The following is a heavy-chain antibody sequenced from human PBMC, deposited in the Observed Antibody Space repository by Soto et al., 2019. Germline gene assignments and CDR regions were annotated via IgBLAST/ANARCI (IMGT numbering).Heavy chain of an antibody. D-gene: IGHD6-19*01. CDR3: ARELQFPHQETGMDV. J-gene: IGHJ6*02. Sequence: QVHLVQSGAEVKKPGASVKVSCKASGYTFENYYMHWVRQAPGQGLEWLGIIDPTSGRTTYAQKFQDRVTMTRDTSTSTVYMELSSLRSNDTALYYCARELQFPHQETGMDVWGQGTTVTVSS. CDR1: GYTFENYY. V-gene: IGHV1-46*02. CDR2: IDPTSGRT.